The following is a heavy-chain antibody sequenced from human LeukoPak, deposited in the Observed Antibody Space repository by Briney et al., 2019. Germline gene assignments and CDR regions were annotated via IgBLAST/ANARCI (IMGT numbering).Heavy chain of an antibody. Sequence: HTGGSLRLSCAASGFTFSTYAMSWVRQAPGKGLEWVSSISGSGSGTYYADSVKGRFTISRDNSKNTVYLQMNSLRAEDSAVYYCARGLGVTAAQYWGQGTLVTVSS. CDR3: ARGLGVTAAQY. CDR1: GFTFSTYA. D-gene: IGHD6-13*01. CDR2: ISGSGSGT. V-gene: IGHV3-23*01. J-gene: IGHJ4*02.